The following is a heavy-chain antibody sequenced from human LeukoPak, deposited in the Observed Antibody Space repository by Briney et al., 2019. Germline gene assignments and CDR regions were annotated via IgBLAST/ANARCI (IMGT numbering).Heavy chain of an antibody. D-gene: IGHD5-12*01. CDR2: IYYSGST. V-gene: IGHV4-30-4*08. CDR1: GGSISSGSYY. Sequence: PSETLSLTCTVSGGSISSGSYYWSWIRQPPGKGLEWIGFIYYSGSTYYNPSLKSRVSSSIDTSKNQFSLKLSSVTAADTAVYYCARGLRVATDYFDYWGQGTLVTVSS. CDR3: ARGLRVATDYFDY. J-gene: IGHJ4*02.